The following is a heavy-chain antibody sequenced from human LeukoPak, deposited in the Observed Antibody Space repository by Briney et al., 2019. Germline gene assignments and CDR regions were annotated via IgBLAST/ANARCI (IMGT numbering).Heavy chain of an antibody. J-gene: IGHJ4*02. CDR1: GFTFSSYW. D-gene: IGHD3-22*01. Sequence: GGSLRLSCAASGFTFSSYWMSWVRQAPGKGLEWVANIKQDGSEKYYVDSVKGRFTISRDNARNSLYLQMNSLRAEDTAVYYCARVLSYDSSGYFGYWGQGTLVTVSS. V-gene: IGHV3-7*01. CDR2: IKQDGSEK. CDR3: ARVLSYDSSGYFGY.